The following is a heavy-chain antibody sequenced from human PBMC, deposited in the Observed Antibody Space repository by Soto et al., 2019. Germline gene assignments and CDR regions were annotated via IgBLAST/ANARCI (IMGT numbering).Heavy chain of an antibody. D-gene: IGHD2-21*02. CDR1: GYTFIDYY. Sequence: ASVKVSCKASGYTFIDYYMHCVRQAPAQGFEWMGRISPKSGGTNYAHKFQGRVTMTWDTSLNTAYMELSSLISEDTAVYYCARPPGYISDCYYFDLWGQGTLVTVSS. CDR3: ARPPGYISDCYYFDL. J-gene: IGHJ4*02. CDR2: ISPKSGGT. V-gene: IGHV1-2*07.